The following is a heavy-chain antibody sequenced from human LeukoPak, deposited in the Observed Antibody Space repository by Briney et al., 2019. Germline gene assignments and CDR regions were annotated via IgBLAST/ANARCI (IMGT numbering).Heavy chain of an antibody. D-gene: IGHD3-3*01. CDR2: INPNSGGT. Sequence: ASVKVSCKASGYTFTSYAMHWVRQAPGQGLEWMGWINPNSGGTNYAQKFQGRVTMTRDTSISTAYMELSRLGSDDTAVYYCARVRETNYDFWSGYYYIDYWGQGTLVTVSS. CDR1: GYTFTSYA. J-gene: IGHJ4*02. V-gene: IGHV1-2*02. CDR3: ARVRETNYDFWSGYYYIDY.